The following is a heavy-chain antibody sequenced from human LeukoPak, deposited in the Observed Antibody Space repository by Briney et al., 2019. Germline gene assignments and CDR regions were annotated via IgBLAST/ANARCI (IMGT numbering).Heavy chain of an antibody. CDR3: AGGPRRSSSWYFPFDY. CDR2: ISYDGSNK. CDR1: GFTFSSYG. D-gene: IGHD6-13*01. J-gene: IGHJ4*02. V-gene: IGHV3-30*03. Sequence: GGSLRLTCAASGFTFSSYGMHWVRQAPGKGLEWVAVISYDGSNKYYADSVKGRFTISRDNSKNTLYLQMNSLRSEDTAVYYCAGGPRRSSSWYFPFDYWGQGTLVTVSS.